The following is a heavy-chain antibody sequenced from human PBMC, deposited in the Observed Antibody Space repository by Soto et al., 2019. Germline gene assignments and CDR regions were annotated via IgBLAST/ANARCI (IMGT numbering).Heavy chain of an antibody. D-gene: IGHD3-22*01. CDR2: IVPIFGTA. CDR3: ARGYYYDSSGYYSNACYFDY. J-gene: IGHJ4*02. CDR1: GGTFSSYA. V-gene: IGHV1-69*01. Sequence: QVQLVQSGAEVKKPGSSVKVSCKASGGTFSSYAISWVRQAPGQGLEWMGGIVPIFGTANYAQKFQGRVTITADESTSTAYMELSSLRSEDTAVYYCARGYYYDSSGYYSNACYFDYCGQGTLVTVSS.